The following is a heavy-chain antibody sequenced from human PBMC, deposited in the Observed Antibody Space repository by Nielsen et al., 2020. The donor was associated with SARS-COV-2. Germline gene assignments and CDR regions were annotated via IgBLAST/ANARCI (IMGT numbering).Heavy chain of an antibody. V-gene: IGHV3-30*19. CDR1: GFTFSSYG. Sequence: GGSLKISCAASGFTFSSYGMHWVRQAPGKGLEWVAVIWYDGSNKYYADSVKGRFTISRDNYKNTLYLQMNSLRAEDTAVYYCARDGGTDGVPDADFDYWGPGTLVTVSS. D-gene: IGHD2-2*01. CDR3: ARDGGTDGVPDADFDY. CDR2: IWYDGSNK. J-gene: IGHJ4*01.